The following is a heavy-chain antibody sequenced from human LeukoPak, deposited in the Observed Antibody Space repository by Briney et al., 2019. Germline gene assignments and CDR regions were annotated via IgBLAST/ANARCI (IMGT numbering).Heavy chain of an antibody. CDR3: ARGLGKLRYYDRHRNYLDY. V-gene: IGHV4-34*01. D-gene: IGHD3-22*01. CDR1: GGSFSGYY. Sequence: SETLSLTCAVYGGSFSGYYWSWIRQPPGRGLEWIGEINHSGSTNYNPSLKSRVTISVDTSKNQFSLKLSSVTAADTAVYYCARGLGKLRYYDRHRNYLDYWGQGTLVTVSS. CDR2: INHSGST. J-gene: IGHJ4*02.